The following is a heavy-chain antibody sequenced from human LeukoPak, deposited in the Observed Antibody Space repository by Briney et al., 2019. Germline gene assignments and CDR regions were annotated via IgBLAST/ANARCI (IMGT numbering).Heavy chain of an antibody. V-gene: IGHV1-2*02. CDR2: INPNSGGT. CDR3: ARGRIAARPRRPYYFDY. Sequence: ASVKVSCKASGYTFTGYYMHWVRQAPGQGLEWMGWINPNSGGTNYAQKFQGRVTMTRDTSISTAYMELSRLRSDDTAVYYCARGRIAARPRRPYYFDYWGQGTLVTVSS. D-gene: IGHD6-6*01. CDR1: GYTFTGYY. J-gene: IGHJ4*02.